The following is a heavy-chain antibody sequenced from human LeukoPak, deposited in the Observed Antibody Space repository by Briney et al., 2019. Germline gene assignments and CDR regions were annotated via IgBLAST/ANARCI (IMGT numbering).Heavy chain of an antibody. D-gene: IGHD3-10*01. CDR2: IPYDGPNK. CDR1: GFTFSSYA. CDR3: AKDQAGSGSYFDY. Sequence: PGGSLRLSCAASGFTFSSYAMHWVRQAPGKGLEWVAAIPYDGPNKYYVDSVKGRFTISRDNSKNTLYLQMNSLRAEDTAVYYCAKDQAGSGSYFDYWGQGTLVTVSS. V-gene: IGHV3-30*04. J-gene: IGHJ4*02.